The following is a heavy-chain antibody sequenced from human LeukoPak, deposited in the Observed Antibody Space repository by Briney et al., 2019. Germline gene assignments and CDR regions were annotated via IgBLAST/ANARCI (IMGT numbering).Heavy chain of an antibody. Sequence: GGSLRLSCAASGFTVSSNYMSWVRQAPGKGLEWVSVIYSGSSTYYADSVKGRFTISRDNSKNTLYLQMNSLRAEDTAVYYCARDPSGYSYGYYFDYWGQGTLVTVSS. J-gene: IGHJ4*02. CDR3: ARDPSGYSYGYYFDY. D-gene: IGHD5-18*01. CDR2: IYSGSST. V-gene: IGHV3-53*01. CDR1: GFTVSSNY.